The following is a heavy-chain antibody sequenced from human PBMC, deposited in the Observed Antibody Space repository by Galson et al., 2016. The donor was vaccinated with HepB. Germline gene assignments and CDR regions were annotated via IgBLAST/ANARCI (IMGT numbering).Heavy chain of an antibody. V-gene: IGHV4-39*01. CDR2: IYFSGST. CDR1: GGSISSTSYY. CDR3: ARQGDGEGVGLAY. Sequence: ETLSLTCTVSGGSISSTSYYWGWIRQPPGKGLEWIGSIYFSGSTHFNPSLKSRVTISVDTSKNQFSLKLSSVTATDTAVYYCARQGDGEGVGLAYWSQGTLVPVYS. J-gene: IGHJ4*02. D-gene: IGHD3-10*01.